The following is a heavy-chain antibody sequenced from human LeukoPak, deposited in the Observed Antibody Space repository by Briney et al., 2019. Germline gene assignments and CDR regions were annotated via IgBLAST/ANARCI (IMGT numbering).Heavy chain of an antibody. CDR2: IYTSGST. J-gene: IGHJ5*02. V-gene: IGHV4-61*02. CDR1: GGSISSGSYY. Sequence: SETLSLTCTVFGGSISSGSYYWSWIRQPAGKGLEWIGRIYTSGSTNYNPSLKSRVTISVDTSKNQFSLKLSSVTAADTAVYYCARGVSWGWFDPWGQGTLVTVSS. CDR3: ARGVSWGWFDP. D-gene: IGHD6-13*01.